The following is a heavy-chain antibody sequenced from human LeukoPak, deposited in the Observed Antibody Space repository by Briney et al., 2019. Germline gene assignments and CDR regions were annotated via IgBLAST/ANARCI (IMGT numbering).Heavy chain of an antibody. CDR3: ARGLREWYQTEWFDP. J-gene: IGHJ5*02. CDR2: INAGNGNT. V-gene: IGHV1-3*01. D-gene: IGHD2-2*01. Sequence: ASVKVSCKASGYTFTGYAMHWVRQAPGQRLEWMGWINAGNGNTKYSQKFQGRVTITRDTSASTAYMELSSLRSEDTAVYYCARGLREWYQTEWFDPWGQGTLVTVSS. CDR1: GYTFTGYA.